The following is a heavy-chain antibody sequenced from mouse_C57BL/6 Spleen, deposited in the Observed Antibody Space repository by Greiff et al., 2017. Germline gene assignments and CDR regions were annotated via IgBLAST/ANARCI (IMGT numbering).Heavy chain of an antibody. V-gene: IGHV1-52*01. CDR2: IDPSDSET. D-gene: IGHD1-1*01. Sequence: QVQLQQPGAELVRPGSSVKLSCKASGYTFTSYWMHWVKQRPIQGLEWIGNIDPSDSETHYNQKFKDKATLTVDKSSSTAYMQLSSLTSEDSAVYYCARRDDSSYGDYWGQGTTLTVSS. J-gene: IGHJ2*01. CDR3: ARRDDSSYGDY. CDR1: GYTFTSYW.